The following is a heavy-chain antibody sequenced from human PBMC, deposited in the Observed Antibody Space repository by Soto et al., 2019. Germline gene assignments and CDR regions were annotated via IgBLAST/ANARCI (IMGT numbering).Heavy chain of an antibody. D-gene: IGHD2-15*01. CDR1: GYTFTSYG. J-gene: IGHJ5*02. CDR2: ISAYNGNT. V-gene: IGHV1-18*01. Sequence: QVQLVQSGAEVKKPGASVKVSCKASGYTFTSYGISWVRQAPGQGLECMGWISAYNGNTNYAQKLQGRFTMTTDTSSSTAYMELRRLRSDDTAVYYCARVDIVVVVAAANWFDPWGQGTLVTVSS. CDR3: ARVDIVVVVAAANWFDP.